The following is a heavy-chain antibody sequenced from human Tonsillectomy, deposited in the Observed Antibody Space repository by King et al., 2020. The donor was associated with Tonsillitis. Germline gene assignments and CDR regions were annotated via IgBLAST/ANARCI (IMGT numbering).Heavy chain of an antibody. CDR1: GFTFSRYW. Sequence: VQLVESGGGLVQPGGSLRLFCAASGFTFSRYWMSWLRQAPGKGLEWVANINLDGSEKYYVDSVKGRFTISRDNAKNSLHLQMNSLRVEDAAVYYCARELVVGVAEYFQNWGQGTLLTVSS. J-gene: IGHJ1*01. CDR3: ARELVVGVAEYFQN. D-gene: IGHD2-15*01. CDR2: INLDGSEK. V-gene: IGHV3-7*03.